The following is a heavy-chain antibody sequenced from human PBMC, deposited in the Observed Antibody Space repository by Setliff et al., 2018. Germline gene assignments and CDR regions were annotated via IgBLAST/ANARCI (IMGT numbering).Heavy chain of an antibody. CDR1: GGTSSDYS. D-gene: IGHD2-2*01. CDR2: IIPSFGPA. CDR3: ARLVRYCTRTTCQKTSGAEL. Sequence: ASVKVSCKASGGTSSDYSFSWVRQAPGQGLEWMGGIIPSFGPAKYAQKFQGRVTITAAAQTTTVYMDLNSLTSEDTAIYYCARLVRYCTRTTCQKTSGAELWGQGTLVTVSS. V-gene: IGHV1-69*13. J-gene: IGHJ4*02.